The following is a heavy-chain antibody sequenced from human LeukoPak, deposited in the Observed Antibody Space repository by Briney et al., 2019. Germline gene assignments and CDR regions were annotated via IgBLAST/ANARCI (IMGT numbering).Heavy chain of an antibody. D-gene: IGHD2-15*01. CDR1: GYTFTSYC. Sequence: GASVKVSCKASGYTFTSYCISWVRQAPGQGLEWMGWISAYNGNTNYAQKLQGRVTMTTDTSTSTAYMELRSLRSDDTAVYYCARIAVWGYCSGGSCSPSAADYWGQGTLVTVSS. V-gene: IGHV1-18*01. CDR3: ARIAVWGYCSGGSCSPSAADY. J-gene: IGHJ4*02. CDR2: ISAYNGNT.